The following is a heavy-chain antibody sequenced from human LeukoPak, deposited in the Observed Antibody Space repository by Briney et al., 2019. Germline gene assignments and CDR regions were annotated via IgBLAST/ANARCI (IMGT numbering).Heavy chain of an antibody. CDR3: ARAPRLWFGELPAYFDY. D-gene: IGHD3-10*01. V-gene: IGHV4-59*01. CDR2: IYYSGST. J-gene: IGHJ4*02. CDR1: GGSISSYY. Sequence: SETLSLXCTVSGGSISSYYWSWIRQPPGKGLEWIGYIYYSGSTNYNPSLKSRVTISVDTSKNQFSLKLSSVTAADTAVYYCARAPRLWFGELPAYFDYWGQGTLVTVSS.